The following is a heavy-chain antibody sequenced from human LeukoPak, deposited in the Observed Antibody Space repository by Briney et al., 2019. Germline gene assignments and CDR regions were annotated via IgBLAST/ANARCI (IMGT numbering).Heavy chain of an antibody. V-gene: IGHV3-23*01. CDR2: ITGRGDTT. CDR1: GFTFSSFT. CDR3: AKDLGYYYDSSGYYYHDY. Sequence: GGSLRLSCAASGFTFSSFTMRWVRQAPGKGLEWDSSITGRGDTTYNVDSVKGRFPISRDNSKNTLYLQMSSLRAEDTAVYYCAKDLGYYYDSSGYYYHDYWGQGTLVTVSS. D-gene: IGHD3-22*01. J-gene: IGHJ4*02.